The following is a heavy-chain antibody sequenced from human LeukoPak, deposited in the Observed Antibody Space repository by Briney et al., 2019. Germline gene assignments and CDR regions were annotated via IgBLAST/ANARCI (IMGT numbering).Heavy chain of an antibody. D-gene: IGHD4-17*01. J-gene: IGHJ4*02. CDR2: IWYDGSNK. Sequence: PGRSLRLSCAASGFTFSSYGMHWVRRAPGKGLEWVAVIWYDGSNKYYADSVKGRFTISRDNSKNTLYLQMNSLRAEDTAVYYCARLGGYGDGGWGQGTLVTVSS. CDR1: GFTFSSYG. CDR3: ARLGGYGDGG. V-gene: IGHV3-33*01.